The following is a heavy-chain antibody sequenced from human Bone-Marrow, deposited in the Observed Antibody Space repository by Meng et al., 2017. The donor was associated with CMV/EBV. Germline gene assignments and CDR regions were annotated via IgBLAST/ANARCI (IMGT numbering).Heavy chain of an antibody. CDR2: IYIGDNGA. Sequence: GESLKISCAASGFSFTTYALNWVRQAPGKGLERVAVIYIGDNGAYYRDSVRGRFTISRDNSKNTLFLQMDSLRAEDTAVYYCAKAGSVRNYARFFDYWGQGTRVTVSS. D-gene: IGHD4-11*01. CDR3: AKAGSVRNYARFFDY. J-gene: IGHJ4*02. V-gene: IGHV3-23*03. CDR1: GFSFTTYA.